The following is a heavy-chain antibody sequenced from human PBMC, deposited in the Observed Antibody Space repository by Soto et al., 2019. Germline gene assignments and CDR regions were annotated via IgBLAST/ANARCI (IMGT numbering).Heavy chain of an antibody. CDR3: AKVGPVYSSGWYYFDY. V-gene: IGHV3-23*01. J-gene: IGHJ4*02. D-gene: IGHD6-19*01. CDR1: GFTFSSYA. CDR2: IRGSGGST. Sequence: GGSLRLSCAASGFTFSSYAMSWVRQATGKGLEWVSAIRGSGGSTYYTDSVKGWFTISRDNSENTVYLKMNSLRAEDTAVYYCAKVGPVYSSGWYYFDYWGQGTLVTVSS.